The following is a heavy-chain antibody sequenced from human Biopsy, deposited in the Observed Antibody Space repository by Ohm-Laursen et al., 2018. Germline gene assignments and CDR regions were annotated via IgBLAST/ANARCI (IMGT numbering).Heavy chain of an antibody. Sequence: SLRLSCTAFGFSFSDNYMDWVRQAPGKGLGWVGRIRDKANSYTTDYAASVKGRFTISRDDSKNSLYLQMNSLKTEDTALYYCARAGRYCSGGGCYSWFDSWGQGTLVTVSS. CDR2: IRDKANSYTT. V-gene: IGHV3-72*01. CDR3: ARAGRYCSGGGCYSWFDS. CDR1: GFSFSDNY. D-gene: IGHD2-15*01. J-gene: IGHJ5*01.